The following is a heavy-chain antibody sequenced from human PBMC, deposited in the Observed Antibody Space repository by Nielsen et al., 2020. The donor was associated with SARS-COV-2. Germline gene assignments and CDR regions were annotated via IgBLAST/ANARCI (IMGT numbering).Heavy chain of an antibody. J-gene: IGHJ4*02. Sequence: GESLKISCAASGFTFSSYSMNWVRQAPGKGLEWVSSISSSSSYIYYADSVKGRFTISRDNAKNSLYLQMNSLRAEDTAVYYCARDRRFDYWGQGTLVTVSS. CDR1: GFTFSSYS. V-gene: IGHV3-21*01. CDR2: ISSSSSYI. CDR3: ARDRRFDY.